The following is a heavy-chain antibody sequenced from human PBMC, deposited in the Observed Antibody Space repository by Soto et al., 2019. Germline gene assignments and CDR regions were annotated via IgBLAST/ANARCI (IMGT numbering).Heavy chain of an antibody. CDR2: ISYDGSNK. J-gene: IGHJ6*02. V-gene: IGHV3-30*18. CDR3: AKGVSRKYYYYYGMDV. CDR1: GFTFSSYG. D-gene: IGHD6-13*01. Sequence: TGGSLRLSCAASGFTFSSYGMHWVRQAPGKGLEWVAVISYDGSNKYYADSVKGRFTISRDNSKNTLYLQMNSLRAEDTAVYYCAKGVSRKYYYYYGMDVWGQGTTVTSP.